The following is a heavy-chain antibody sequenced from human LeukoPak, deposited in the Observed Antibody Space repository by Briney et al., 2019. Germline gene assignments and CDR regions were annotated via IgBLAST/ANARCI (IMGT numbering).Heavy chain of an antibody. D-gene: IGHD6-13*01. CDR2: MNPNSGNT. V-gene: IGHV1-8*03. CDR3: ARAFGSSWYFRRTFDI. Sequence: GASVKVSCKASGYTFTSYDINWVRQATGQGLEWMGWMNPNSGNTGYAQKFQSRVTITRNTSISTAYMELSSLRSEDTAVYYCARAFGSSWYFRRTFDIWGQGTMVTVSS. CDR1: GYTFTSYD. J-gene: IGHJ3*02.